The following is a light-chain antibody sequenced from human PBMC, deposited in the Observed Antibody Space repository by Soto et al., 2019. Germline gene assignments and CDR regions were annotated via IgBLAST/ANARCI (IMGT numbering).Light chain of an antibody. Sequence: DIQLTQSPSFLSASVGDRVTITCRASQDISNFLAWFQQKPGRAPKPLIYAVFTLQSGVPSRFSGSRSVAEFTLTISSLQPGEFANYYCQPLDSYPLTFGGGTKVEIK. J-gene: IGKJ4*02. CDR2: AVF. CDR3: QPLDSYPLT. V-gene: IGKV1-9*01. CDR1: QDISNF.